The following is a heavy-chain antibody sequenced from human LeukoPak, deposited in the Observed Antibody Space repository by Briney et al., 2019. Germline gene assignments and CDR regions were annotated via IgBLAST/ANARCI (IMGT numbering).Heavy chain of an antibody. CDR1: GFTSSSYA. J-gene: IGHJ3*02. V-gene: IGHV3-23*01. CDR2: ISGSGGST. CDR3: AKGEIWFGELSAFDI. Sequence: PGGSLRLSCAASGFTSSSYAMSWVRQAPGKGLEWVSAISGSGGSTYYADSVKGRFTISRDNSKNTLYLQMNSLRAEDTAVYYCAKGEIWFGELSAFDIWGQGTMVTVSS. D-gene: IGHD3-10*01.